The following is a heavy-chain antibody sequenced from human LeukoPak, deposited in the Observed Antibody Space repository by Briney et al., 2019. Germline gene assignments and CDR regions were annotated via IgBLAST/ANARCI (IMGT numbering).Heavy chain of an antibody. CDR2: IYNSGST. CDR3: ARRGDMVATEDAFDI. CDR1: GGSISRYY. D-gene: IGHD5-12*01. Sequence: PSETLSLTCTVCGGSISRYYWSWIRQPPGKGLEWIGYIYNSGSTNYNPSLKSRVTISVDTSKNQFSLKLSSVTAADTAVYYCARRGDMVATEDAFDIWGQGTMVTVSS. V-gene: IGHV4-4*09. J-gene: IGHJ3*02.